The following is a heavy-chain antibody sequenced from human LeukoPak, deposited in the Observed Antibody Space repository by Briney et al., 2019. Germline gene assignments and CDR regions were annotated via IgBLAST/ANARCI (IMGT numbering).Heavy chain of an antibody. CDR3: APTRDMGGVYYFDY. J-gene: IGHJ4*02. V-gene: IGHV3-30*02. CDR2: IRYDGSNK. Sequence: PGGSLRLSCAASGCTFSSYGMHWVRQAPGKGLEWVAFIRYDGSNKYYADSVKGRFTISRDNSKNTLYLQMNSLRAEDTPVYYCAPTRDMGGVYYFDYWGQGTLVTVSS. CDR1: GCTFSSYG. D-gene: IGHD3-3*01.